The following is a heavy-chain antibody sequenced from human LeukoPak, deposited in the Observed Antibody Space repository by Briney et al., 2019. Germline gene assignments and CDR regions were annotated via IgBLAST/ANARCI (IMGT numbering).Heavy chain of an antibody. Sequence: TGGSLRLSCAASGFTLSSYAMSWVRQASGKGLEWVGRIRSKANSYATAYAASVKGRFTISRDDSKNTAYLQMNSLKTEDTAVYYCTRHPLTPDSSSSWVALMPDYWGQGTLVTVSS. J-gene: IGHJ4*02. D-gene: IGHD6-6*01. CDR1: GFTLSSYA. CDR2: IRSKANSYAT. V-gene: IGHV3-73*01. CDR3: TRHPLTPDSSSSWVALMPDY.